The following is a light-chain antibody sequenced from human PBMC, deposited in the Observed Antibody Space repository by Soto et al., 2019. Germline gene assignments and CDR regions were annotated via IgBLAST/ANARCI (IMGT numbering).Light chain of an antibody. CDR2: DVS. CDR3: CSYAGSYTYV. J-gene: IGLJ1*01. CDR1: SSDVSIYNY. Sequence: QSALTQPRSVSGSPGQSVTISCTGTSSDVSIYNYVSWYQQHPGKAPKLMIYDVSKRPSGVPDRFSGSKSGNTASLTISGLQAEDEADYYCCSYAGSYTYVFGTGTKVTVL. V-gene: IGLV2-11*01.